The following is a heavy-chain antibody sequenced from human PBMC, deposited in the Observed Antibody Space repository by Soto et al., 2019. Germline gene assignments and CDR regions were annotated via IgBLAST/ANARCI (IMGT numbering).Heavy chain of an antibody. V-gene: IGHV3-7*03. CDR2: IKQDGSEK. J-gene: IGHJ4*02. CDR1: GFTFSSYW. D-gene: IGHD6-13*01. Sequence: GGSLRLSCAASGFTFSSYWMSWVRQAPGKGLEWVANIKQDGSEKYYVDSVKGRFTISRDNAKNSLYLQMNSLRAEDTAVYYCARVGSRRYSSSWYLFYWGQGTLVTVSS. CDR3: ARVGSRRYSSSWYLFY.